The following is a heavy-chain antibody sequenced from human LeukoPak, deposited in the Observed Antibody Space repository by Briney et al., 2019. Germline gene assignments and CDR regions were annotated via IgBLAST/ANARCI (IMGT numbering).Heavy chain of an antibody. J-gene: IGHJ4*02. CDR1: GGSISSYY. CDR3: AREGDNWKFDY. Sequence: PSETLSLTCTVSGGSISSYYWSWIRQSAGKGLEWIGRIHTSGTTNYKSSLQSRVTMSVDTSKNQFSLKLSSVTAADTAVYYCAREGDNWKFDYWGQGTLVTVSS. D-gene: IGHD1-20*01. CDR2: IHTSGTT. V-gene: IGHV4-4*07.